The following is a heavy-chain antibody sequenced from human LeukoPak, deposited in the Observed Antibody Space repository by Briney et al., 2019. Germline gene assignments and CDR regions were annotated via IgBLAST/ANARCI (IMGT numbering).Heavy chain of an antibody. J-gene: IGHJ3*02. D-gene: IGHD2-2*01. CDR1: GFTFSSYG. V-gene: IGHV3-30*02. CDR2: IQYDGSNK. Sequence: PGGSLRLSCAASGFTFSSYGMHWVRQAPGKGLEWVAFIQYDGSNKEDSVKGRFTISRDNSNNTLYLQMNSLRPEDTAVYYCAKGILFGVVAPTDVFDIWGQGTMVTVSS. CDR3: AKGILFGVVAPTDVFDI.